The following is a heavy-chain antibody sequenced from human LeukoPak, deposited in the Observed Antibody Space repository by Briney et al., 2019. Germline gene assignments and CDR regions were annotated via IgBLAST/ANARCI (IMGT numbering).Heavy chain of an antibody. CDR3: AGIWYSSGYYFEY. J-gene: IGHJ4*02. D-gene: IGHD6-19*01. V-gene: IGHV4-59*11. CDR2: IYDTGTT. CDR1: GDSISSHY. Sequence: PSETLSLTCTVSGDSISSHYWSWIRQPPGKGLEWIAYIYDTGTTVSNPSLKSRVSMSLDRSKNEFSLQLTSVTAADTAVYYCAGIWYSSGYYFEYWGEGTLVTVSS.